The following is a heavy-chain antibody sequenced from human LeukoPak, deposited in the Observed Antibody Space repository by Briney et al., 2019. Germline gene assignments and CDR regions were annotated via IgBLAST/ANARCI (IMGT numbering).Heavy chain of an antibody. CDR1: GFTFSKYG. Sequence: PGGSLRLSCAASGFTFSKYGMHWVRQAPGKGLEWLAVIWYDGNNKWYADSVKGRFTISRDNAKNTLYLQMNSLRAEDTAVYYCARDRGGSGPTTTDYWGQGTLVTVSS. J-gene: IGHJ4*02. D-gene: IGHD6-19*01. V-gene: IGHV3-33*01. CDR3: ARDRGGSGPTTTDY. CDR2: IWYDGNNK.